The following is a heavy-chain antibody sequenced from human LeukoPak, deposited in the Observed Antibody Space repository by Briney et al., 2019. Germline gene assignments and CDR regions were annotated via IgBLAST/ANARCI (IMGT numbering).Heavy chain of an antibody. CDR1: GYTFTSYG. J-gene: IGHJ5*02. V-gene: IGHV1-18*01. CDR3: ARETYYYDSSGYFGWFDP. D-gene: IGHD3-22*01. Sequence: ASVKVSCKASGYTFTSYGISWVRQAPGQGLEWMGWISAYNGNTNYAQKLQGRVTMTTVTSTSTAYMELRSLRSDDTAVYYCARETYYYDSSGYFGWFDPWGQGTLVTVSS. CDR2: ISAYNGNT.